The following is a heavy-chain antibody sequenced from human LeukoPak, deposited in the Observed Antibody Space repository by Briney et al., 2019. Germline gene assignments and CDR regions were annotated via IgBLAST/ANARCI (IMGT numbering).Heavy chain of an antibody. V-gene: IGHV4-59*01. CDR2: IYYSGST. J-gene: IGHJ4*02. CDR1: GGSISSYY. Sequence: SETLSLTCTVSGGSISSYYWTWIRQPPGKGLEWIGYIYYSGSTNYNPSLKSRATISVDTSKNQFSLKLSSVTAADTAVYYCASHYYETGYFDYWGQGTLVTVSS. D-gene: IGHD3-22*01. CDR3: ASHYYETGYFDY.